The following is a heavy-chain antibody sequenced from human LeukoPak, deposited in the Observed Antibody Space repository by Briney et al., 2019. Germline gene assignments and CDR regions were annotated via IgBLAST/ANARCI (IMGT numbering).Heavy chain of an antibody. D-gene: IGHD4-11*01. Sequence: WETLSLTCTVSGGSFSDTRYYWGWIRQPPGMGLEWIGNIHYSGSTNYNPSLKSRVTISLDTSKNQFSLKLSSLTAADTAVYYCARRDYIITYFFDYWGQGTLVTVSS. CDR2: IHYSGST. V-gene: IGHV4-39*01. CDR1: GGSFSDTRYY. CDR3: ARRDYIITYFFDY. J-gene: IGHJ4*01.